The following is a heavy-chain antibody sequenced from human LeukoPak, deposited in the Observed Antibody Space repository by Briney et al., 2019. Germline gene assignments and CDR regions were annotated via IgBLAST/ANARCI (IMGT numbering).Heavy chain of an antibody. CDR2: ISYDGSNK. D-gene: IGHD2-15*01. CDR1: GFTFSSYG. J-gene: IGHJ5*02. Sequence: PGGSLRLSCAASGFTFSSYGMHWVRQAPGKGLEWVAVISYDGSNKYYADSVKGRFTISRDNSKNTLYLQMNSLRAEDTAVYYCAKDQLHCSGGSCLLGWFDPWGQGTLVTVSS. V-gene: IGHV3-30*18. CDR3: AKDQLHCSGGSCLLGWFDP.